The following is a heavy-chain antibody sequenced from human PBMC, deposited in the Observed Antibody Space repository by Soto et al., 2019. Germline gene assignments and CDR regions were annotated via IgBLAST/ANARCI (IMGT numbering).Heavy chain of an antibody. CDR3: ARGLGPLYYDSSGYYYYYGKDV. CDR1: GYSFTSYW. CDR2: IYPGDSDT. D-gene: IGHD3-22*01. J-gene: IGHJ6*02. V-gene: IGHV5-51*01. Sequence: PGESLKISCKGSGYSFTSYWIGWVRQMPGKGLEWMGIIYPGDSDTRYSPSFQGQVTISADKSISTAYLQWSSLKASDTAMYYCARGLGPLYYDSSGYYYYYGKDVWGQGTTVTVSS.